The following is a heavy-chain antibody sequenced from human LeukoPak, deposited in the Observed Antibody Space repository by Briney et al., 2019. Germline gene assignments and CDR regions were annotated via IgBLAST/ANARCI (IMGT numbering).Heavy chain of an antibody. CDR3: AELGITMIGGV. CDR1: GYTFTSYA. CDR2: INAGNGNT. V-gene: IGHV1-3*03. Sequence: ASVKVSCKASGYTFTSYAMHWVRQAPGQRLEWMGWINAGNGNTKYSQEFQGRVTITRDTSASTACMELSSLRSEDTAVYYCAELGITMIGGVWGKGTTVTISS. J-gene: IGHJ6*04. D-gene: IGHD3-10*02.